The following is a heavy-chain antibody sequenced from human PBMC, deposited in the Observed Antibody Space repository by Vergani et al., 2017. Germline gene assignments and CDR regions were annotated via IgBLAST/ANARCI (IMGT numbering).Heavy chain of an antibody. CDR3: ARGGAQSRYCSSTICYTVSDY. V-gene: IGHV3-33*01. Sequence: QVQLVESGGGVVQPGRSLRLSCAASGFIFSSYGMHWVRQAPGKGLEWVAVIWYDGSNKYYADSVKGRFTISRDNSKNTLYLQMNSLREEDTDVYYCARGGAQSRYCSSTICYTVSDYWGQGTLVTVSS. J-gene: IGHJ4*02. CDR2: IWYDGSNK. D-gene: IGHD2-2*02. CDR1: GFIFSSYG.